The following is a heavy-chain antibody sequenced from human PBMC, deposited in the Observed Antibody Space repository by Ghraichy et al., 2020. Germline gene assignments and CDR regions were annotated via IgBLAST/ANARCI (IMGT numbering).Heavy chain of an antibody. CDR3: ARDRAAAGTFWFDP. CDR1: GGSISSGSYY. D-gene: IGHD6-13*01. CDR2: IYPSGGT. J-gene: IGHJ5*02. Sequence: SETLSLTCTVSGGSISSGSYYWSWIRQPAGKGLEWIGRIYPSGGTNYNPSLKSRVTISVDTSKNQFSLKLSSVTAADTAVYYCARDRAAAGTFWFDPWGQGTLVTVSS. V-gene: IGHV4-61*02.